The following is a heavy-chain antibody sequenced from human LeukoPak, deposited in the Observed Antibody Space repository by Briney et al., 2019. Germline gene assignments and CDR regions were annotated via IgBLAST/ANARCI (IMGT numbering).Heavy chain of an antibody. V-gene: IGHV3-23*01. D-gene: IGHD3-10*01. Sequence: GALRLSCAASGFTFSSYAMSWVRQAPGKGLEWVSAISGSGGSTYYADSVKGRFTIPRDNSKNTLYLQMNSLRAEDTAVYYCAKGGEYFRPLDYWGQGTLVTVSS. CDR2: ISGSGGST. CDR3: AKGGEYFRPLDY. CDR1: GFTFSSYA. J-gene: IGHJ4*02.